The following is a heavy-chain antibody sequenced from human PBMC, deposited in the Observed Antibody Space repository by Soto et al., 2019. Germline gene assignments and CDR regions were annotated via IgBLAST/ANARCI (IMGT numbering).Heavy chain of an antibody. V-gene: IGHV1-69*13. J-gene: IGHJ4*02. CDR2: IIPIFGTA. Sequence: SVKVSCKASGGTFSSYAISWVRQAPGQGLEWMGGIIPIFGTANYAQKFQGRVTITADESTSTAYMELSSLTSDDTAVYFCARGGESSSWFKFDYWGQGTLVTVSS. CDR3: ARGGESSSWFKFDY. CDR1: GGTFSSYA. D-gene: IGHD6-13*01.